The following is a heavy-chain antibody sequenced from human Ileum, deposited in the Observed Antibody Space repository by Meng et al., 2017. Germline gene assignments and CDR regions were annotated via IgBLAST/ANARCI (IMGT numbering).Heavy chain of an antibody. CDR1: GGFFSSDNW. D-gene: IGHD3/OR15-3a*01. Sequence: LPELGPGLGEPSGTLVLTCGGLGGFFSSDNWWSWVRQPPGKGLEGNGEISQSGSTNYNPSLKSRVTMSVDKSKNQVSLKLSSVTAADTAVYFCASHDFYSLDSWGQGTLVTVSS. J-gene: IGHJ4*02. V-gene: IGHV4-4*02. CDR3: ASHDFYSLDS. CDR2: ISQSGST.